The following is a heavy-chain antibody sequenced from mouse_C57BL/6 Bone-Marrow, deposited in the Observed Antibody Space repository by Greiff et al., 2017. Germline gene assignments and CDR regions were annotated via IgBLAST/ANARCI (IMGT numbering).Heavy chain of an antibody. CDR1: GYTFTSYW. Sequence: VQLQQPGAELVRPGTSVKLSCKASGYTFTSYWMHWVKQRPGKGLEWIGVIDPSDSYTNYHQKFKGKDTLTVDTSSSTAYMQLSSLTSEDSAVYYCARWAIYGSSYECADWGQGTLVTVSA. D-gene: IGHD1-1*01. V-gene: IGHV1-59*01. CDR2: IDPSDSYT. CDR3: ARWAIYGSSYECAD. J-gene: IGHJ3*01.